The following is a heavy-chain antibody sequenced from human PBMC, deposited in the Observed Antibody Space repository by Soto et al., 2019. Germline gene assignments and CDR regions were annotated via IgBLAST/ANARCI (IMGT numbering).Heavy chain of an antibody. CDR3: ARLYCSGGSCPPF. J-gene: IGHJ4*02. D-gene: IGHD2-15*01. CDR2: IYYSGST. CDR1: GFSISSYY. Sequence: SETLSLTCTVSGFSISSYYWSWIRQPPGKGLEWIGYIYYSGSTNYNPSLKSRVTISVDTSKNQFSLKLSSVTAADTAVYYCARLYCSGGSCPPFWGQGTLVTVPQ. V-gene: IGHV4-59*01.